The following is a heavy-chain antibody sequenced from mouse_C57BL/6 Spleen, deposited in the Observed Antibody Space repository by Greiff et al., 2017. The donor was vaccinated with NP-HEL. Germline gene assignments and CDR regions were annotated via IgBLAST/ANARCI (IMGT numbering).Heavy chain of an antibody. CDR1: GFTFSDYG. D-gene: IGHD2-5*01. CDR3: ADSNFFAY. Sequence: EVQLQQSGGGLVKPGGSLKLSCAASGFTFSDYGMHWVRQAPEKGLEWVAYISSGSSTIYYADTVKGRFTISRDNAKNTLFLQMTSLRSEDTAMYYCADSNFFAYWGHRTLVTVSA. CDR2: ISSGSSTI. J-gene: IGHJ3*01. V-gene: IGHV5-17*01.